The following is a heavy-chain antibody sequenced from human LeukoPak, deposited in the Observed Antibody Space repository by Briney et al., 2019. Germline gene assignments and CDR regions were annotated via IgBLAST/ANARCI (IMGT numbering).Heavy chain of an antibody. CDR2: IWYDGSNK. J-gene: IGHJ4*02. Sequence: GGSLRLSCAASGFTFNNSDMHWDRQAPGKGLEWVAFIWYDGSNKYYTDSVKGRFTVSRDNSKNTVYLQMNTLRFEDTAMYYCAKDGGSYSLDYWGLGTLVTVSS. CDR3: AKDGGSYSLDY. CDR1: GFTFNNSD. D-gene: IGHD1-26*01. V-gene: IGHV3-30*02.